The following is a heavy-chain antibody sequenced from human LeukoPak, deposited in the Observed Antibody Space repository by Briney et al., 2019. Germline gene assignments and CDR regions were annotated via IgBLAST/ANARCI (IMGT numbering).Heavy chain of an antibody. J-gene: IGHJ4*02. D-gene: IGHD4-17*01. CDR1: GGSISSISYY. CDR2: IYYRGST. V-gene: IGHV4-39*07. CDR3: ARAHPGDYGDFQFDY. Sequence: SETLSLTCTVSGGSISSISYYWGWIRQPPGKGLEWIGHIYYRGSTFYNPSLRGRVTISVDTSKNHFSVKLTSVTTADTAVYYCARAHPGDYGDFQFDYWGQGTLVTVSS.